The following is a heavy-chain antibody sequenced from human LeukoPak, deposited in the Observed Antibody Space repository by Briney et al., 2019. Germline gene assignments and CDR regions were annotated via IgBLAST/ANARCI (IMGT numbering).Heavy chain of an antibody. D-gene: IGHD3-10*01. Sequence: PSETLSLTCTVSGGSIISSDYHWGWVRQAPGKGLEWVANIKLDGSEKYYVDSVKGRFTISRDNAKNSLYLQMSSLRAEDTAVYYCAREWLMVRGVRDCWGQGTLVTVSS. CDR1: GGSIISSDY. CDR2: IKLDGSEK. J-gene: IGHJ4*02. V-gene: IGHV3-7*03. CDR3: AREWLMVRGVRDC.